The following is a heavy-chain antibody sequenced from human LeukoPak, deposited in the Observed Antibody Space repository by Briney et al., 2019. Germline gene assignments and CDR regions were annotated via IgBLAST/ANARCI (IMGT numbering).Heavy chain of an antibody. D-gene: IGHD2-21*01. CDR2: IYYSGST. CDR1: GGSISSSSHY. V-gene: IGHV4-39*01. J-gene: IGHJ5*02. Sequence: SETLALTCTVSGGSISSSSHYWGWIRQPPGRGLEWIGSIYYSGSTYYNPSLKSRVTISVDTSKNQFSLKLSSVSAADTAVYHCARHIVVVSTPADWFDPWGQGTLVTVSS. CDR3: ARHIVVVSTPADWFDP.